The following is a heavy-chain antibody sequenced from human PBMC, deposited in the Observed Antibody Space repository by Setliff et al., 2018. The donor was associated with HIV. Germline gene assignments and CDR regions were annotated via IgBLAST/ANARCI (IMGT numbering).Heavy chain of an antibody. V-gene: IGHV4-59*01. J-gene: IGHJ3*02. Sequence: SETLSLTCTVSGGSISSYYWSWIRQPPGKGLEWIGYIYTSGDTNYNPSLKSRVTISADMSKNQFSLKLSSVTAADTAVYFCARGSPYTSAWYGGGTFDIWGQGTLVTVSS. D-gene: IGHD6-19*01. CDR3: ARGSPYTSAWYGGGTFDI. CDR1: GGSISSYY. CDR2: IYTSGDT.